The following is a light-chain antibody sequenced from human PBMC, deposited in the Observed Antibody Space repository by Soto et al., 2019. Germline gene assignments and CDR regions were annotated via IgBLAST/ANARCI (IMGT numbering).Light chain of an antibody. V-gene: IGKV1-8*01. Sequence: AIRMTQSPSSLSASTGDRVTITCRAGQGISSYLAWYQQKPGKAPKLLIYAASTLQSGVPSRFSGSGSGTDFTLTISCLQSEDFATYYCQQYYSYPRPFGQGTKVDI. J-gene: IGKJ1*01. CDR3: QQYYSYPRP. CDR1: QGISSY. CDR2: AAS.